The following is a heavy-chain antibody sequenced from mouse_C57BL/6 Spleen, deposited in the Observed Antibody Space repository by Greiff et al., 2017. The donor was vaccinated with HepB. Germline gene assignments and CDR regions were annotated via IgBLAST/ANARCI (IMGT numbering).Heavy chain of an antibody. V-gene: IGHV1-82*01. J-gene: IGHJ2*01. D-gene: IGHD1-2*01. Sequence: VKVVESGPELVKPGASVKISCKASGYAFSSSWMNWVKQRPGKGLEWIGRIYPGDGDTNYNGKFKGKATLTADKSSSTAYMQLSSLTSEDSAVYFCARNYYGSVYYFDYWGQGTTLTVSS. CDR1: GYAFSSSW. CDR2: IYPGDGDT. CDR3: ARNYYGSVYYFDY.